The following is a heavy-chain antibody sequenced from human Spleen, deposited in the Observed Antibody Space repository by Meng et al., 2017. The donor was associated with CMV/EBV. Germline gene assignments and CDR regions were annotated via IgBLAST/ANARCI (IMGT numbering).Heavy chain of an antibody. J-gene: IGHJ6*02. CDR3: ARDHYYDILTGPYYYYGMDV. CDR1: GDSVSSNSAA. D-gene: IGHD3-9*01. Sequence: SETLSLTCTISGDSVSSNSAAWNWIRQSPSRGLEWLGRTYYRSKWYNDYAVSVKSRITINPDTSKNQFSLQPNSVTPEDTAVYYCARDHYYDILTGPYYYYGMDVWGQGTTVTVSS. V-gene: IGHV6-1*01. CDR2: TYYRSKWYN.